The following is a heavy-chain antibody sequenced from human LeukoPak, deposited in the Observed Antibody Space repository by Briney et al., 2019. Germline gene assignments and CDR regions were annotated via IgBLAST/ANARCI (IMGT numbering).Heavy chain of an antibody. CDR3: VRGVGVSRFNYLDS. Sequence: GRSLRLSCATSAFTFSSYEVNWVRQAPGKGLEWVSYISGSGTSIYYADSVKGRFTISRDNSKNTLYLQMNSLRDDDTAVYYCVRGVGVSRFNYLDSWGQGTLVIVSS. J-gene: IGHJ4*02. CDR1: AFTFSSYE. D-gene: IGHD6-13*01. CDR2: ISGSGTSI. V-gene: IGHV3-48*03.